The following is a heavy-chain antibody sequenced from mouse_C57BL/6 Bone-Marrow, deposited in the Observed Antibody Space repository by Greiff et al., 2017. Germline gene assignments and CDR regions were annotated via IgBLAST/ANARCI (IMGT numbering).Heavy chain of an antibody. CDR1: GYTFTSYW. V-gene: IGHV1-64*01. Sequence: VQLQQPGAELVKPGASVKLSCKASGYTFTSYWMHWVKQRPGQGLEWIGMIHPNSGSTNYNEKFKSKATLTVDKSSSTAYMQLSSLTSEDSAVYYCGYDYEGDYYCDYWGQGTTLTVSS. D-gene: IGHD2-4*01. CDR2: IHPNSGST. J-gene: IGHJ2*01. CDR3: GYDYEGDYYCDY.